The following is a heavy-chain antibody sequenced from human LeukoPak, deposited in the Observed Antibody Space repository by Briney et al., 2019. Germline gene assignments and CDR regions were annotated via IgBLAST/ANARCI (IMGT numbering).Heavy chain of an antibody. CDR1: GYSFTSYW. CDR3: ARQVGYGGRHFDY. D-gene: IGHD4-23*01. V-gene: IGHV5-51*01. CDR2: IYPGDSDT. J-gene: IGHJ4*02. Sequence: GASLQISCKGSGYSFTSYWIGWVRQLPGKGLEWMGIIYPGDSDTRYSPSFQGQVTISADKSISTAYLQWSSLKASDTAMYYCARQVGYGGRHFDYWGPGTLVTVSS.